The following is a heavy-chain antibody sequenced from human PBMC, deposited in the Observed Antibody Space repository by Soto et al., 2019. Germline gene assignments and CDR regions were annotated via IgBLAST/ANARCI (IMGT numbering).Heavy chain of an antibody. CDR3: ARGGTSKSGHLWYFDL. J-gene: IGHJ2*01. CDR1: GFTFDSYT. CDR2: ISATTTYK. D-gene: IGHD1-1*01. Sequence: ESVGGLVKPGGSLKLSCTASGFTFDSYTMNWLRQAPGRGLEWVSSISATTTYKYYADSVKGRFIISRDNARNSLYLQTNSLRAEDTAVYYCARGGTSKSGHLWYFDLWGRGTLVTVSS. V-gene: IGHV3-21*01.